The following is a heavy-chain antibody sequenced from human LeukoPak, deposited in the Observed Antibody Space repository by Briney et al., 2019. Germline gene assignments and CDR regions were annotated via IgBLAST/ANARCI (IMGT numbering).Heavy chain of an antibody. D-gene: IGHD3-22*01. Sequence: ASVKVSCKASGGTFSSYAISWVRQAPGQGLEWMGGIIPIFGTANYAQKFQGRVTITADESTSTAYMELNSLRSEDTAVYYCARAPYYYDSSGYYYGAFDIWGQGTMVTVSS. V-gene: IGHV1-69*13. CDR2: IIPIFGTA. CDR1: GGTFSSYA. CDR3: ARAPYYYDSSGYYYGAFDI. J-gene: IGHJ3*02.